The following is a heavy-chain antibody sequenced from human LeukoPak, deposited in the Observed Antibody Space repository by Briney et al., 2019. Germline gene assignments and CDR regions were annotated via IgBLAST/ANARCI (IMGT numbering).Heavy chain of an antibody. J-gene: IGHJ6*03. D-gene: IGHD3-3*01. V-gene: IGHV3-43D*04. CDR2: ISWDGGST. CDR1: GFTFDDYA. CDR3: AKDIGPDYDFRSRGYMDV. Sequence: GGSLRLSCAASGFTFDDYAMHWVRRAPGKGLEWVSLISWDGGSTYYADSVKGRFTISRDNSKNSLYLQMKSLRAEDTALYYCAKDIGPDYDFRSRGYMDVWGKGTTVTVSS.